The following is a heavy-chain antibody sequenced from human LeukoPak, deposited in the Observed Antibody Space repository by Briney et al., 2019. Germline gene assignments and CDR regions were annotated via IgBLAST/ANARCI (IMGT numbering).Heavy chain of an antibody. CDR1: GYTFTGYY. J-gene: IGHJ6*03. V-gene: IGHV1-2*02. D-gene: IGHD3-10*01. CDR3: ARDLGYGSGSHNYYYYMDV. Sequence: GASVKVSCKASGYTFTGYYMHWLRQAPGQGLEWMGWINPNSGGTNYAQKFQGRVTMTRDTSISTAYMELSRLRSDDTAVYYCARDLGYGSGSHNYYYYMDVWGKGTTVTVSS. CDR2: INPNSGGT.